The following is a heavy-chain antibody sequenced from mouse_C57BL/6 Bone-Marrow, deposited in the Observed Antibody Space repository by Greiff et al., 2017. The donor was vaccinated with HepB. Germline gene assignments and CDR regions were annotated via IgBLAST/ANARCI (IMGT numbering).Heavy chain of an antibody. J-gene: IGHJ1*03. D-gene: IGHD2-2*01. CDR2: IDPENGDT. Sequence: VHVKQSGAELVRPGASVKLSCTASGFNIKDDYMHWVKQRPEQGLEWIGWIDPENGDTEYASKFQGKATITADTSSNTAYLQRSSLTSEDTAVYYCTTLYGYSFCWYCDVWGTGTTVTVSS. CDR1: GFNIKDDY. V-gene: IGHV14-4*01. CDR3: TTLYGYSFCWYCDV.